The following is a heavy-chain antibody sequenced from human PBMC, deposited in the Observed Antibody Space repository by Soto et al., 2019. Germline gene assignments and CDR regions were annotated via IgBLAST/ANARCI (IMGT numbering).Heavy chain of an antibody. V-gene: IGHV3-23*01. J-gene: IGHJ3*02. CDR1: GFTFSSYA. D-gene: IGHD6-13*01. CDR2: ISGSGGST. CDR3: AKCFEQQPLYYAFDI. Sequence: GGSLRLSCAASGFTFSSYAMSWVRQAPGKGLEWVSAISGSGGSTYYADSVKGRFTISRDNSKNTLYLQMNSLRAEDTAVYHCAKCFEQQPLYYAFDIWGQGTMVTVSS.